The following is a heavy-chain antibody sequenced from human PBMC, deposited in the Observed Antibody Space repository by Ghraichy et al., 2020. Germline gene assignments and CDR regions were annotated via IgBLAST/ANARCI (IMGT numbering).Heavy chain of an antibody. V-gene: IGHV3-30*03. J-gene: IGHJ4*02. CDR3: AHSEGSSGFDY. CDR2: ISDDGSDK. D-gene: IGHD6-19*01. Sequence: GGSLRLSCAASGFTFSTYGMHWVRQAPGKGLEWVAVISDDGSDKYYADSVRGRFTISRDNSKNTLYLQMNSLRPEDTAVYYCAHSEGSSGFDYWGQGTLVTVSS. CDR1: GFTFSTYG.